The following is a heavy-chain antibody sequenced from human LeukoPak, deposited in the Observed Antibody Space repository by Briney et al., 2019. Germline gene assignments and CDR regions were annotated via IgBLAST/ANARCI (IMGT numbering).Heavy chain of an antibody. Sequence: PGGSLRLSCAASGFTFSSYAMHWVRQAPGKGLEWVAVISYDGSNKYYADSVKGRFTISRDNSKNTLYLQMNSLRAEDTAVYYCARKWEPSLFDYWGQGTLVTVSS. CDR1: GFTFSSYA. CDR2: ISYDGSNK. J-gene: IGHJ4*02. CDR3: ARKWEPSLFDY. D-gene: IGHD1-26*01. V-gene: IGHV3-30*04.